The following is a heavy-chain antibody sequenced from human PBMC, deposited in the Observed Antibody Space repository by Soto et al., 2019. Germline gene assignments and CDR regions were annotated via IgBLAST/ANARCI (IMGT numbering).Heavy chain of an antibody. J-gene: IGHJ4*01. CDR3: ARDSPSSSWLFDF. CDR2: ISGSSITI. D-gene: IGHD6-13*01. V-gene: IGHV3-48*02. CDR1: GFTFSTYG. Sequence: GGSLRLSCAASGFTFSTYGMNWVRQAPGKGLEWISYISGSSITIYYADSMKGRFTISRDNAKNSLYLQMNSLRDEDTAVYYCARDSPSSSWLFDFWGHGTLVTVSS.